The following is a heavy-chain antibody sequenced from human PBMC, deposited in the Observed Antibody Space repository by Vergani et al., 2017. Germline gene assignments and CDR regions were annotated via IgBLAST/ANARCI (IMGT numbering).Heavy chain of an antibody. Sequence: EVQLLESGGGLVQPGGSLRLSCAASGFTFSSYAMSWVRQAPGKGLEWVSAISGSGVSTYYADSVKGRFTISRDNSKNTLYLQMNSLRAEDTAVYYCAKHGIAARPFYYYYYMDVWGKGTTVTVSS. CDR3: AKHGIAARPFYYYYYMDV. CDR2: ISGSGVST. V-gene: IGHV3-23*01. D-gene: IGHD6-6*01. CDR1: GFTFSSYA. J-gene: IGHJ6*03.